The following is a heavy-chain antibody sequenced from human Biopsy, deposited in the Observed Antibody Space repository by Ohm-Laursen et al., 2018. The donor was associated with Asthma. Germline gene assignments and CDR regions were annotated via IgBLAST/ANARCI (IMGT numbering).Heavy chain of an antibody. J-gene: IGHJ6*02. Sequence: SSVKVSCKAPGCTFSNFAISWVRQAPGQGLEWLGGIMTVFGNTKYAQKFQGRVTITADESTSTAYMEVTSLRSEDTAIYYCARCQVGYSSGWSLLLKKIYYSGMDVWGQGTAVTVSS. V-gene: IGHV1-69*01. CDR2: IMTVFGNT. D-gene: IGHD6-19*01. CDR1: GCTFSNFA. CDR3: ARCQVGYSSGWSLLLKKIYYSGMDV.